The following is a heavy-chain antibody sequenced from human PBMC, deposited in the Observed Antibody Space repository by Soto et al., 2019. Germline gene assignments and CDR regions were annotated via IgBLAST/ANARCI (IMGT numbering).Heavy chain of an antibody. J-gene: IGHJ4*02. Sequence: GGSLRLSCAGSGFTFSSYVMSLVRQAPGKGLEWVSAISGSGGSTHYADSVKGRFTISRDNSKNTLYLQMNSLRSEDTAIYYCALWAGSSSTWYGPFDYWGQGTLVTVSS. D-gene: IGHD6-13*01. CDR1: GFTFSSYV. CDR3: ALWAGSSSTWYGPFDY. V-gene: IGHV3-23*01. CDR2: ISGSGGST.